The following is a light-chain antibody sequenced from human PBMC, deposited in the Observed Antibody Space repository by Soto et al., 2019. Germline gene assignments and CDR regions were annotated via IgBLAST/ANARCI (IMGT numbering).Light chain of an antibody. CDR1: SSDVGGYNY. V-gene: IGLV2-14*01. J-gene: IGLJ2*01. CDR3: SSYTRSSTHVV. CDR2: EVS. Sequence: QSALTQPASVSGSPGQSITISCTGTSSDVGGYNYVSWYQQHPGKAPNLMIYEVSNRPSGVSNRFSGSKSGNTASLTISGRQAEDEAAYYCSSYTRSSTHVVFGGGTKLTVL.